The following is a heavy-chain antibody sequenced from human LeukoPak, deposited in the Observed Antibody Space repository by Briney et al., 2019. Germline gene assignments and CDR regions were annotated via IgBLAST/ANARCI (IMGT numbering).Heavy chain of an antibody. CDR2: INPNSGGT. J-gene: IGHJ5*01. D-gene: IGHD1-26*01. Sequence: SVKVSCKASGYTFTAYYIHWVRQAPGQGLDWMGRINPNSGGTNYAQKFQGRVTMTRDTSISTAYMELSRLRSDDTALYFCARPWEITMSERSYNWFDSWGQGTLVTVSS. CDR1: GYTFTAYY. V-gene: IGHV1-2*02. CDR3: ARPWEITMSERSYNWFDS.